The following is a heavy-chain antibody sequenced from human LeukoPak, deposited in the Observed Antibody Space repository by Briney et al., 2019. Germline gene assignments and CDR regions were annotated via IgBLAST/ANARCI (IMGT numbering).Heavy chain of an antibody. Sequence: SETLSLTCAVSPGSMDSGLYYWTWIRQPAGKGLEWIGRISNNGGTAYNPSLRSRVTITVDTSNNHLSLKLTSATAADTAVYYCARETKDIYSPSWGLYDTYYYIDAWGKGTTVTVSS. V-gene: IGHV4-61*02. J-gene: IGHJ6*03. CDR1: PGSMDSGLYY. CDR2: ISNNGGT. D-gene: IGHD5/OR15-5a*01. CDR3: ARETKDIYSPSWGLYDTYYYIDA.